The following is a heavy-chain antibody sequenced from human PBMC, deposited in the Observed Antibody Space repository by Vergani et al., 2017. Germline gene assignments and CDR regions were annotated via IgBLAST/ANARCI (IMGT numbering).Heavy chain of an antibody. J-gene: IGHJ6*02. D-gene: IGHD3-10*01. Sequence: QVQLVESGGGVVQPGRSLRLSCAASGFTFSSYGMHWVRQAPGKGLEWVAVIWYDGSNKYYADSVKGRFTISRDNSKNTLYLQMNSLRAEDTAVYYCAREQVPRPKRGVGKYGVDVWGQGTTVTVSS. CDR2: IWYDGSNK. V-gene: IGHV3-33*01. CDR1: GFTFSSYG. CDR3: AREQVPRPKRGVGKYGVDV.